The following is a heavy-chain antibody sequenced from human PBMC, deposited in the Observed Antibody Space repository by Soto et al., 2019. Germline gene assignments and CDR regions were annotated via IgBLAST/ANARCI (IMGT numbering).Heavy chain of an antibody. V-gene: IGHV1-69*08. CDR1: GGTFSSYT. CDR2: IIPILGIA. CDR3: AREGRGYSGYDTDYYYYGMDV. J-gene: IGHJ6*02. D-gene: IGHD5-12*01. Sequence: QVQLVQSGAEVKKPGSSMKVSCKASGGTFSSYTISWVRQAPGQGLEWMGRIIPILGIANYAQKFQGRVTITADKSTSTAYMELSSLRSEDTAVYYCAREGRGYSGYDTDYYYYGMDVWGQGTTVTVSS.